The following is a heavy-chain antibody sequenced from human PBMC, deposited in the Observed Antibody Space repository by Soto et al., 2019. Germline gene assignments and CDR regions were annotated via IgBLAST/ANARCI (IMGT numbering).Heavy chain of an antibody. D-gene: IGHD6-25*01. V-gene: IGHV1-3*01. CDR3: AREGSGITAAGIFDY. CDR1: GYTFTSYA. J-gene: IGHJ4*02. Sequence: ASVKVSCKASGYTFTSYAMHWVRQAPGQRLEWMGWINAGNGNTKYSQKFQDRVTITRDTSASTAYMDLSSLRSEDTAVYYCAREGSGITAAGIFDYWGQGTLVTVSS. CDR2: INAGNGNT.